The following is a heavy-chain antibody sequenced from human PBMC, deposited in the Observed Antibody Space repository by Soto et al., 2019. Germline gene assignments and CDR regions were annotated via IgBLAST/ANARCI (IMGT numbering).Heavy chain of an antibody. V-gene: IGHV3-30*18. Sequence: GGSLRLSCAASGFTFSSYGMHWVRQAPGKGLEWVAVISYDGSNKYYADSVKGRFTISRDNSKNTLYLQMNSLRAEDTAVYYCAKDPGLIAAAGTPGDYYYGMDVWGQGTTVTVSS. CDR2: ISYDGSNK. D-gene: IGHD6-13*01. J-gene: IGHJ6*02. CDR1: GFTFSSYG. CDR3: AKDPGLIAAAGTPGDYYYGMDV.